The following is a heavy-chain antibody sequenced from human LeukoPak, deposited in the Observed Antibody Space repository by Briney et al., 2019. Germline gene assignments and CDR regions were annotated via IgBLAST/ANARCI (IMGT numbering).Heavy chain of an antibody. V-gene: IGHV3-23*01. Sequence: GGSLRLSCAASGFTFSSYAMSWVRQAPGKGLEWVSAISGSGGSTYYADSVKGRFTISRDNSKNTLYLQMNSLRAEDTAVYYLTKEGLQLFAFFDYWFQGTVVTVSS. D-gene: IGHD5-18*01. J-gene: IGHJ4*02. CDR2: ISGSGGST. CDR1: GFTFSSYA. CDR3: TKEGLQLFAFFDY.